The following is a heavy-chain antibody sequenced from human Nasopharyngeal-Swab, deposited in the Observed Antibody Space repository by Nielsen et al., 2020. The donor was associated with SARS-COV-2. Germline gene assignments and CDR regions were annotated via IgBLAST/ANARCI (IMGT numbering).Heavy chain of an antibody. J-gene: IGHJ4*02. CDR2: ISGGGEST. CDR1: GFSFSEYA. CDR3: AKDPSFVGSLQFDQ. D-gene: IGHD1-26*01. V-gene: IGHV3-23*01. Sequence: GGSLKISCAASGFSFSEYAFHWVRQAPGKGLEWVSVISGGGESTHYADSVKGRFSISRVDSRETVYLQMDSLRAEDTAVYYCAKDPSFVGSLQFDQWGRGTLVTVSS.